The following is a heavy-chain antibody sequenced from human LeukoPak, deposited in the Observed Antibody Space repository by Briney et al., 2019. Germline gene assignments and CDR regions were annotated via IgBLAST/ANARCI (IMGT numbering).Heavy chain of an antibody. CDR3: ARLTSSWFFDY. V-gene: IGHV5-51*01. J-gene: IGHJ4*02. D-gene: IGHD6-13*01. Sequence: GESLKISCKGSGYSFTNYWIGWVRQLPGKGLEWMGIISPDGSDTRYSPSFQGQVTISADKSITTAYLQWSSLKASDTAMYYCARLTSSWFFDYWGQGTLVTVSS. CDR2: ISPDGSDT. CDR1: GYSFTNYW.